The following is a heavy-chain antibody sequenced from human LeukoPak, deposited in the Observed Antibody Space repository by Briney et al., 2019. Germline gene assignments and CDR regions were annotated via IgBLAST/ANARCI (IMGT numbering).Heavy chain of an antibody. V-gene: IGHV3-7*01. CDR1: GFTFSSYW. D-gene: IGHD5-24*01. CDR3: ARGKADGYNFRLDAFDI. CDR2: IKQDGSEK. J-gene: IGHJ3*02. Sequence: GGSLRLSCAASGFTFSSYWMSWVRQAPGKGLEWVANIKQDGSEKYYVDSVKGRFTISRDNAKNSLYLQMNSLRAEDTAVYYCARGKADGYNFRLDAFDIWGQGTMVTVSS.